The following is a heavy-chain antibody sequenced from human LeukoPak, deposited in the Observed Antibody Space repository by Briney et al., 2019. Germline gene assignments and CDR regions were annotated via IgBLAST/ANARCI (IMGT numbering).Heavy chain of an antibody. J-gene: IGHJ6*02. CDR1: GYSFTSYW. V-gene: IGHV5-51*01. CDR2: IYPGDSDT. CDR3: ARLRITMVRGVSPYYYYYGMDV. Sequence: GESLKISCKGSGYSFTSYWIGWVRQMPGKGLEWMGIIYPGDSDTRYSPSFQGQVTISADKSISTAYLQWSSLKASDTAMYYCARLRITMVRGVSPYYYYYGMDVWGQGSTVTVSS. D-gene: IGHD3-10*01.